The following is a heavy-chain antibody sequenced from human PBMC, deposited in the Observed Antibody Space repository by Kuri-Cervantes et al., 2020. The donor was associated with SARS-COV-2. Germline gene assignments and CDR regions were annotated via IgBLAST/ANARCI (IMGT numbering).Heavy chain of an antibody. V-gene: IGHV3-11*01. Sequence: GGSLRLSCAASGFTFGDYYMSWIRQAPGKGLEWVSYISSSGSTIYHADSVKGRFTISRDNSRNTVYLQMSSLRADDTAVYYCAKVLVRAAQGVLAWGPKSTYKYYHMDVWGKGTTVTVSS. J-gene: IGHJ6*03. D-gene: IGHD3-16*02. CDR3: AKVLVRAAQGVLAWGPKSTYKYYHMDV. CDR1: GFTFGDYY. CDR2: ISSSGSTI.